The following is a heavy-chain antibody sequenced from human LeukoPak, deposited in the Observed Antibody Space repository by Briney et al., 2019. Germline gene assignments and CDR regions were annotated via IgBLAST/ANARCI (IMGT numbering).Heavy chain of an antibody. Sequence: PSETLSLTCTVSGGSISSSNFYWGWIRQPPGKGLEWIGSIYYSGSTYYNPSLKSRVTISVDTSKNQFSLKLSSVTAADTAVYYCARGYSYGYFDYWGQGTLVTVSS. CDR2: IYYSGST. V-gene: IGHV4-39*07. CDR1: GGSISSSNFY. CDR3: ARGYSYGYFDY. D-gene: IGHD5-18*01. J-gene: IGHJ4*02.